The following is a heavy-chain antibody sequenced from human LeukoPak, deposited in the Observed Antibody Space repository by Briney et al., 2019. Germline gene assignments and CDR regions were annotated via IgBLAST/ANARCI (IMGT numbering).Heavy chain of an antibody. D-gene: IGHD3-16*01. J-gene: IGHJ4*02. CDR1: GYTFTSYY. CDR3: ARDEDMITFGGVLDY. CDR2: INPSGGST. Sequence: ASVKVSCKASGYTFTSYYMHWVRQAPGQGLEWMGIINPSGGSTSYAQKFQGRVTMTRDTSTSTVYMELSSLRSEDTAVYYCARDEDMITFGGVLDYWGQGTLVTVSS. V-gene: IGHV1-46*01.